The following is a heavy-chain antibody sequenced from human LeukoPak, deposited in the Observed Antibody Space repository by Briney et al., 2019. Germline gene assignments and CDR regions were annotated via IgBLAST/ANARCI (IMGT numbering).Heavy chain of an antibody. CDR3: AKDVRSSSSF. CDR2: ISWNSGSI. CDR1: GFTFDDYA. V-gene: IGHV3-9*01. D-gene: IGHD6-6*01. Sequence: GGSLRLSCAASGFTFDDYAMHWVRQAPGKGLEWVSGISWNSGSIGYADSVKGRFTISRDNAKNSLYLQMNSLRAEDTAVYYCAKDVRSSSSFWGQGTLVTVSS. J-gene: IGHJ4*02.